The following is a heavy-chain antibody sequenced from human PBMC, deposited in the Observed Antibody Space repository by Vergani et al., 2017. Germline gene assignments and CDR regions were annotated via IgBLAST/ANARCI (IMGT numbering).Heavy chain of an antibody. CDR3: ASGKQQTFDY. J-gene: IGHJ4*02. Sequence: QVQLQQWGAGLLKPSETLSLTCAVYGGSFSGYYWSWIRQPPGKGLEWIGEINHSGSTNYNPSLKSRVTISVDTSKNQFSLKLRSVTAADTAVYYCASGKQQTFDYWGQGTLVTVSS. CDR2: INHSGST. V-gene: IGHV4-34*01. CDR1: GGSFSGYY. D-gene: IGHD6-13*01.